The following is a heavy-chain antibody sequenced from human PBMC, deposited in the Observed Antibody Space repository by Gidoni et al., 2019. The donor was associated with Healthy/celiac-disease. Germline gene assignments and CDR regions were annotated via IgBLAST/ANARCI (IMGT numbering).Heavy chain of an antibody. D-gene: IGHD3-10*01. CDR1: RFTFSSYG. Sequence: QVQLVESGGGVVQPGRSLRLSCAASRFTFSSYGMHWVRQAPGKGLEWGAVIWYDGSNKYYEDSGKGRFTISRDNSKNTLYLQMNSLRAEDTAVYYCARDPYYYGSGSLDYWGQGTLVTVSS. J-gene: IGHJ4*02. V-gene: IGHV3-33*01. CDR2: IWYDGSNK. CDR3: ARDPYYYGSGSLDY.